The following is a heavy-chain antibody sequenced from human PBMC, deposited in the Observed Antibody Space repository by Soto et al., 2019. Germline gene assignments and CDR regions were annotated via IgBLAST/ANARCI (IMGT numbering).Heavy chain of an antibody. J-gene: IGHJ4*02. D-gene: IGHD2-2*01. V-gene: IGHV1-8*02. CDR2: MNPNSGNT. Sequence: GASVKVSCKASGYTFTGYYINWVRQASGQGLEWMGWMNPNSGNTGYAQKFKGRVTMTRDTSISTAYMELSSLRSEDTAVYFCARGGGLGYCTSTNCPFPDYWGQGTLVTVSS. CDR1: GYTFTGYY. CDR3: ARGGGLGYCTSTNCPFPDY.